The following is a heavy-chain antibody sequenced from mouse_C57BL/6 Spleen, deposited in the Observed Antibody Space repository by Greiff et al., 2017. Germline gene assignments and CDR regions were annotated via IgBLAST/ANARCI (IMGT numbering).Heavy chain of an antibody. CDR1: GYTFNSYW. CDR2: IHPSDSAT. J-gene: IGHJ2*01. V-gene: IGHV1-74*01. Sequence: QVQLQQPGAELVKPGASVKVSCTASGYTFNSYWLHWVQQTPGQGLEWIGRIHPSDSATYYNQKFKGKATLTVDNSSSTAYMQLSSLTSEDSAVYYCAIGAFFDYWGQGTTLTVSS. CDR3: AIGAFFDY.